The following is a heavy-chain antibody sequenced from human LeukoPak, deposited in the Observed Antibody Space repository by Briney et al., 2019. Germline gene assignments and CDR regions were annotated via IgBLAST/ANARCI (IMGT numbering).Heavy chain of an antibody. Sequence: PGRSLRLSCAASGFTFSSYAMHWVRQAPGKGLEWVAVISYDGSNKYYADSVKGRFTISRDNSKNTLYLRMNSLRAEDTAVYYCARADPYCSGGSCSSFAYWGQGTLVTVSS. J-gene: IGHJ4*02. CDR3: ARADPYCSGGSCSSFAY. V-gene: IGHV3-30-3*01. CDR2: ISYDGSNK. D-gene: IGHD2-15*01. CDR1: GFTFSSYA.